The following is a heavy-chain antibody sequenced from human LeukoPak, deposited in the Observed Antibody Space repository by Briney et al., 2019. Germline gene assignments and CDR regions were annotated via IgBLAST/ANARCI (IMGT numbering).Heavy chain of an antibody. Sequence: PGRSLRLSCAASGFTFDDYAMHWVRQAPGKGLEWVSGISWNSGSIGYADSVKGRFTISRDNAKNSLYLQMNSLRAEDTALYYCENGRGIATITYWGQGTLVTVSS. CDR3: ENGRGIATITY. V-gene: IGHV3-9*01. CDR1: GFTFDDYA. J-gene: IGHJ4*02. CDR2: ISWNSGSI. D-gene: IGHD5-24*01.